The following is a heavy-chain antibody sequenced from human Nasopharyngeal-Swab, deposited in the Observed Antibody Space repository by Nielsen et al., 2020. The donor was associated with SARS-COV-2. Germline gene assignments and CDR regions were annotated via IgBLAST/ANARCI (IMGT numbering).Heavy chain of an antibody. Sequence: ASVKVSCKASGYTFTSYYVHWVRQAPGQGLEWMGIINPSGGSTSYAQKFQGRVTMTRDTSTSTVYMELSSLRSEDTAVYYCARKSLGYSSGWLGAFDIWGQGTMVTVSS. CDR2: INPSGGST. J-gene: IGHJ3*02. CDR1: GYTFTSYY. CDR3: ARKSLGYSSGWLGAFDI. V-gene: IGHV1-46*01. D-gene: IGHD6-19*01.